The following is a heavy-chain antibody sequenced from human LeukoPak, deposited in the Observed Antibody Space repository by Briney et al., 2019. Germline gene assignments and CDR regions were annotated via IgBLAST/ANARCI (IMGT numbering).Heavy chain of an antibody. J-gene: IGHJ6*03. V-gene: IGHV1-8*01. Sequence: GASVKVSCKASGYTFTSYDINWVRQATGQGLEWMGWMNPNSGNTGYAQKFQGRVTMTRNTSISTAYMELSSLRSEDTAVYYCARGRRGYGASANYYYYMDVWGKGTTVTISS. D-gene: IGHD4/OR15-4a*01. CDR2: MNPNSGNT. CDR3: ARGRRGYGASANYYYYMDV. CDR1: GYTFTSYD.